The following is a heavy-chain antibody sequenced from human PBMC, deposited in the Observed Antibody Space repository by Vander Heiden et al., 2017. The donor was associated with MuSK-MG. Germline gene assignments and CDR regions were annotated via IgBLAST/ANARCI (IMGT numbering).Heavy chain of an antibody. Sequence: QVQLVESGGGVVQSGTSLRLSCAASGFTFSTFGMHWLRQAPGKGLEWVAVITHDGSNAYYERSVRGRFTISRDNSRDTVYLQMTSLRPDDTARYFCAKDGTGSYTSGWYLSLNMESWGQGAQVTVSS. CDR1: GFTFSTFG. CDR3: AKDGTGSYTSGWYLSLNMES. J-gene: IGHJ5*02. CDR2: ITHDGSNA. D-gene: IGHD6-19*01. V-gene: IGHV3-30*18.